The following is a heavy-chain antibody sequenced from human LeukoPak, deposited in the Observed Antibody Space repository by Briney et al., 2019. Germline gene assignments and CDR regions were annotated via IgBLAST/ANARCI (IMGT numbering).Heavy chain of an antibody. V-gene: IGHV4-39*01. CDR1: GGSISSSNYY. CDR2: IYYSGST. CDR3: ARSYSSGSYYFDY. J-gene: IGHJ4*02. Sequence: PSETLSLTCTVSGGSISSSNYYWGWFRQPPGKGLEWIGYIYYSGSTNHSPSLKSRVTMSVDTSKNQFSLELGSVTAADTAVYYCARSYSSGSYYFDYWGQGTQVTVSS. D-gene: IGHD6-19*01.